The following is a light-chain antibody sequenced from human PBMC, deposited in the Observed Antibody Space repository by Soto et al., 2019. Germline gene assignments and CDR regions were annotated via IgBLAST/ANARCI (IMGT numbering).Light chain of an antibody. Sequence: DIQLTQSPLFLSVSVGDRVTITCRASQGISSYLAWYQQKSGKAPKLLIYAASTLQSGAPSRFSSSGSGTDFTLTSSSLQPEEFATYDWQQLNSYPLTFGGGTKVEIK. J-gene: IGKJ4*01. CDR2: AAS. CDR3: QQLNSYPLT. CDR1: QGISSY. V-gene: IGKV1-9*01.